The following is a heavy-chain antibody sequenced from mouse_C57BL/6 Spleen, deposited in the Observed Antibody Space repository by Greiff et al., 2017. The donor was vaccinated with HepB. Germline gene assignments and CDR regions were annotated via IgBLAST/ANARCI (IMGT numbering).Heavy chain of an antibody. CDR3: VRGLYYYGSRFAY. Sequence: EVQLVESGGGLVQPKGSLKLSCAASGFSFNTYAMNWVRQAPGKGLEWVARIRSKSNNYATYYADSVKDRFTISRDDSESMLYLQMNNLKTEDTAMYYCVRGLYYYGSRFAYWGQRTLVTVSA. V-gene: IGHV10-1*01. D-gene: IGHD1-1*01. CDR2: IRSKSNNYAT. J-gene: IGHJ3*01. CDR1: GFSFNTYA.